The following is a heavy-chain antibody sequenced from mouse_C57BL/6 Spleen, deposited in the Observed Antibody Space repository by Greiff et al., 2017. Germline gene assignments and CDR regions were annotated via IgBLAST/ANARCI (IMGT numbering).Heavy chain of an antibody. CDR2: IHPSDSDT. D-gene: IGHD3-2*02. V-gene: IGHV1-74*01. J-gene: IGHJ2*01. CDR3: APTAQATIFDY. Sequence: GLEWIGRIHPSDSDTNYNQKFKGKATLTVDKSSSTAYMQLSSLTSEDSAVYYCAPTAQATIFDYWGQGTTLTVSS.